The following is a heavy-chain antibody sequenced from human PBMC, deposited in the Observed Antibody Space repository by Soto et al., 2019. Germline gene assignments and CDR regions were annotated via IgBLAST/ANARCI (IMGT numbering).Heavy chain of an antibody. Sequence: QLQVQESGPGLVKPSETLSLTCTVSGGSISSSAYFWGWIRQPPGQGLEWIGNIYYTGRTSYNPSLKSRITISIDTSKNRFSLKLSSVTAADTSVYFSARIYSGYDDAGAFDIWGQGTMVTVSS. D-gene: IGHD5-12*01. J-gene: IGHJ3*02. CDR1: GGSISSSAYF. CDR3: ARIYSGYDDAGAFDI. CDR2: IYYTGRT. V-gene: IGHV4-39*01.